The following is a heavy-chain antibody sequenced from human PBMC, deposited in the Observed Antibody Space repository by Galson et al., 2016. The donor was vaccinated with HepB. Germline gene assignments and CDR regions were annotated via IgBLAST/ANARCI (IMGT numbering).Heavy chain of an antibody. CDR1: GYTFTGFY. J-gene: IGHJ4*02. D-gene: IGHD3-22*01. CDR3: ARSKWTTMAVVVLDS. Sequence: SVKVSCKASGYTFTGFYMHWVRQAPGQGLEWMGWINPNGGGTNYAPKFHGRVTMTGDTSINTGYLELSRLTSDDTAVYFWARSKWTTMAVVVLDSWGQGTLVTVSS. V-gene: IGHV1-2*02. CDR2: INPNGGGT.